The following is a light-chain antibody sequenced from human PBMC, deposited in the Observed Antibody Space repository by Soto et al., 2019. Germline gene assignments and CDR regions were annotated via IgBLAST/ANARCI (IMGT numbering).Light chain of an antibody. CDR2: SAS. CDR3: QQYGGSPGT. CDR1: QTLSNSF. Sequence: EIVLKQSPGTLSLSPGERATLSCRASQTLSNSFIAWYQQKPGQAPRLLIYSASVRATGIPGRFSGSGSGTDFTLTISRLEPEDFAVYYCQQYGGSPGTFGQGTKVDI. V-gene: IGKV3-20*01. J-gene: IGKJ1*01.